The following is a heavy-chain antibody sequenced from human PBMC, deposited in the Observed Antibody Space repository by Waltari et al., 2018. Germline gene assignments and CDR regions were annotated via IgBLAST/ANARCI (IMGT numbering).Heavy chain of an antibody. CDR3: VRFIRLQLDWFDP. Sequence: QVQLQESGPGLVKPSETLSLTCTVSGGPISGFYWSWIRQPPGRGLEWIGYIYYSGSTNYNPSLKSRATISLDTPKNQFSLRLSSVTATDTAVYYCVRFIRLQLDWFDPWGQGALVTVSS. V-gene: IGHV4-59*08. CDR1: GGPISGFY. J-gene: IGHJ5*02. CDR2: IYYSGST. D-gene: IGHD3-10*01.